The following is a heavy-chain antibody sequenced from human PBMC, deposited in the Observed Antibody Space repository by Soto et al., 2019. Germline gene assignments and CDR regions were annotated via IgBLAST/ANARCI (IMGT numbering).Heavy chain of an antibody. CDR3: TTVLVPMVRGVTSMDV. V-gene: IGHV3-15*07. J-gene: IGHJ6*02. Sequence: GGSLRLSCAASGFTFSNAWMNWVRQAPGKGLEWVGRVKSKTDGGTTDYAAPVKGRFTISRDDSKNTLYLQMNSLKTEDTAVYYCTTVLVPMVRGVTSMDVWGQGTTVTVSS. D-gene: IGHD3-10*01. CDR1: GFTFSNAW. CDR2: VKSKTDGGTT.